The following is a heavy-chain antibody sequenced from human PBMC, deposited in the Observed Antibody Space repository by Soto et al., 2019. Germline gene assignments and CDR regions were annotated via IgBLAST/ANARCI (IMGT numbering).Heavy chain of an antibody. V-gene: IGHV3-30*09. CDR2: ISYGGDNK. J-gene: IGHJ4*02. Sequence: QVQLVESGGGVVQPGRSRRLSCAASGFIFNDYAMHWVRQAPGKGLEWVAVISYGGDNKYYADSVRGRFAISRDNLKNTLDLQMNSLNPEDTAVYHCAKARHSTSWYGLEADFWGQGTLVTVSS. CDR3: AKARHSTSWYGLEADF. CDR1: GFIFNDYA. D-gene: IGHD6-13*01.